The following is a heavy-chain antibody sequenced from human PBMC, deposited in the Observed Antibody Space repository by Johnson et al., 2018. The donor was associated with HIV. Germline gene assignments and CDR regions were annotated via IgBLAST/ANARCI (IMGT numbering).Heavy chain of an antibody. V-gene: IGHV3-7*01. Sequence: VQLVESGGGVVQPGRSLRLSCVASRFTFSSYWMSWVRQAPGKGLEWVANIKQDGSEKYYVDSVKGRFTISRDNAKNSLYLQMNSLRAEDTAVYYCARDFYLLSSSWYSAFDIWGQGTMVTVSS. CDR2: IKQDGSEK. J-gene: IGHJ3*02. CDR3: ARDFYLLSSSWYSAFDI. D-gene: IGHD6-13*01. CDR1: RFTFSSYW.